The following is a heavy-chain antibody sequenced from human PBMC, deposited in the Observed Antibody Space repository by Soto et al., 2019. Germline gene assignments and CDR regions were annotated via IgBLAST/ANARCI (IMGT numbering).Heavy chain of an antibody. Sequence: QVQLQASGPGLVKPSETLSLTCTVSGGSISGGDHSWSWIRLPPGKGLVWIGHIFDIGSTYYNPSLTSRLTITVDTSKNQFALRLSSVTAADTAVYYCAREIMTMNNDRYFDLWVRGALIT. CDR1: GGSISGGDHS. J-gene: IGHJ2*01. D-gene: IGHD2-8*01. CDR3: AREIMTMNNDRYFDL. V-gene: IGHV4-30-4*01. CDR2: IFDIGST.